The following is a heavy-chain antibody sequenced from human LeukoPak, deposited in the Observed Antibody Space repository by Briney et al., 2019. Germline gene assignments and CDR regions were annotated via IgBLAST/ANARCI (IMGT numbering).Heavy chain of an antibody. Sequence: GGSLRLSCAASGFTFSSYSMNWVRQAPGKGLEWVSYISSSSSTIYYADSVKGRFTISRDNAKNSLYLQMNSLRDEDTAVYYCARDLGDNPYYYGMDVGGQGTTVTVSS. CDR3: ARDLGDNPYYYGMDV. D-gene: IGHD3-16*01. CDR2: ISSSSSTI. CDR1: GFTFSSYS. J-gene: IGHJ6*02. V-gene: IGHV3-48*02.